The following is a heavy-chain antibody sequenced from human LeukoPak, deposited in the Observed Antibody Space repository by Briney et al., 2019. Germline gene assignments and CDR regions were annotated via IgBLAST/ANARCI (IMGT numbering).Heavy chain of an antibody. CDR2: ISYDGSNK. Sequence: PGGSLRLSCAASGFTFSSYSMNWVRQAPGKGLEWVAVISYDGSNKCYADSVKGRFTISRDNSKNTLYLQMNSLRAEDTAVYYCAKDLGYCSSTSCYRYYWGQGTLVTVSS. D-gene: IGHD2-2*02. CDR3: AKDLGYCSSTSCYRYY. V-gene: IGHV3-30*18. CDR1: GFTFSSYS. J-gene: IGHJ4*02.